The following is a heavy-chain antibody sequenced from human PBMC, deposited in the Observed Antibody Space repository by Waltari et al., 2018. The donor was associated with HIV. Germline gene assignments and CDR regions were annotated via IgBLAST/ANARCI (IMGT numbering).Heavy chain of an antibody. CDR3: ATARETMGVDFDY. Sequence: QVQLVQSGAEVRKPGSSVQVSCKTSGGSFASYSIHWVRQAPGQGIEWMGRIVPTSKKPNSAQKSQGRVTITADRSTGTVYLEVTNLRPADTAIYYCATARETMGVDFDYWGQGTLITVSS. CDR2: IVPTSKKP. CDR1: GGSFASYS. D-gene: IGHD3-10*01. V-gene: IGHV1-69*02. J-gene: IGHJ4*02.